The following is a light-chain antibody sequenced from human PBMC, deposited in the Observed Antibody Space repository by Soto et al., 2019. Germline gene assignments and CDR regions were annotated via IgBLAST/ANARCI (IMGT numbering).Light chain of an antibody. CDR3: SSYTSSSSLRYV. J-gene: IGLJ1*01. Sequence: QSALTQPDSVSGSHRQSVTISCTGTSSGVGGYNYVSWYQQHPGKAPKLMIYDVSTRPSGVSPRFAGSKSGNADSLTISERQSEDEADYYCSSYTSSSSLRYVVGTGTEVTLL. V-gene: IGLV2-14*01. CDR2: DVS. CDR1: SSGVGGYNY.